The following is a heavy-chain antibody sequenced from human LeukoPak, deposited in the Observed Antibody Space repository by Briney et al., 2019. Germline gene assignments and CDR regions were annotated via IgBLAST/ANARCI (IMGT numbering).Heavy chain of an antibody. CDR3: ARPSEAAAIDAFDI. D-gene: IGHD2-2*01. CDR1: GYSFTNYW. Sequence: GEALQISFKGSGYSFTNYWIGWGRPRPGKGGEWMGIIYPGDSDTRYSASFQGQVTISADKSISTAYLQWSILKASDTAMYYCARPSEAAAIDAFDIWGQGTLVTVSS. V-gene: IGHV5-51*01. CDR2: IYPGDSDT. J-gene: IGHJ3*02.